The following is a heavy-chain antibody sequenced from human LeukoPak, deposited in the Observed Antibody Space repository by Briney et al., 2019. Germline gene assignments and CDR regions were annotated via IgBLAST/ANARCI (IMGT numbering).Heavy chain of an antibody. CDR1: SYSISSGYY. CDR3: ARSGYSYGPLDY. CDR2: IYHSGST. J-gene: IGHJ4*02. Sequence: SETLSLTCAVSSYSISSGYYWGWIRQPPGKGLEWIGSIYHSGSTYYNPSLKSRVTISVDTSKNQFSLKLSSVTAADTAVYYCARSGYSYGPLDYWGQGTLVTVSS. V-gene: IGHV4-38-2*01. D-gene: IGHD5-18*01.